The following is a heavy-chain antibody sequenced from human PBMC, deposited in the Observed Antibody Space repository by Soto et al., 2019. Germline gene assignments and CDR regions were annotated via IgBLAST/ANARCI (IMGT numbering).Heavy chain of an antibody. CDR2: ISYSGSC. Sequence: QVQLQESGPGLVKPSQTLSLTRTVSGGSINSGNYYWSWIRHHPGKGLEWIGYISYSGSCSYNPSLKSRVTITVGASKNQFSLKLSSVTAADTAVYYGARMSITANGGWFDPWGQGTLVTVSS. D-gene: IGHD6-6*01. CDR1: GGSINSGNYY. J-gene: IGHJ5*02. CDR3: ARMSITANGGWFDP. V-gene: IGHV4-31*03.